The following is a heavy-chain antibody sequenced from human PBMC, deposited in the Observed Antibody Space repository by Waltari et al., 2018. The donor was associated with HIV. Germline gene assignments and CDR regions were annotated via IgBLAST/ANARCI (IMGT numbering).Heavy chain of an antibody. D-gene: IGHD6-13*01. V-gene: IGHV1-46*01. CDR2: IDPGGTRI. CDR3: ARAGGTGGSWSQGFDF. CDR1: GYTFSNYY. J-gene: IGHJ4*02. Sequence: QVRLVQSGAEVRKPGASVRVSCKATGYTFSNYYVHWVRQAPGQGLEWMGVIDPGGTRITYAQKFQGKFTLIRDTSTSTLYMEVNTLRYEDTAIYYCARAGGTGGSWSQGFDFWGQGTLVTVSS.